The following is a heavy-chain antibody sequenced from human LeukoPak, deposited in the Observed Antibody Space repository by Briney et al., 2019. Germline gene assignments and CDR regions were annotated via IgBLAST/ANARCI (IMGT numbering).Heavy chain of an antibody. CDR2: ISGDGGST. CDR1: GFTFDDYA. D-gene: IGHD6-13*01. J-gene: IGHJ6*03. Sequence: PGGSLRLSCAASGFTFDDYAMHWVRQAPGKGLEWVSLISGDGGSTYYADSVKGRFTISRDNSKNSLYLQMNSLRTEDTALYYCAKDGSSWYSRCYYYYMDVWGKGTTVTVSS. CDR3: AKDGSSWYSRCYYYYMDV. V-gene: IGHV3-43*02.